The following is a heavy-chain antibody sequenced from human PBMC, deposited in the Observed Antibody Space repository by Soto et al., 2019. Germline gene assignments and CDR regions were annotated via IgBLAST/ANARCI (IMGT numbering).Heavy chain of an antibody. Sequence: SETRSLTCTVSGGSISSSIYYWGWIRQPPGKVLEWIGSIYYSGITYYNPSLKSRVTISVDTSKNQFSLKLSSVTAADTAVYYCARHSAAAGRYYYGMDVWGQGTTVTVSS. CDR3: ARHSAAAGRYYYGMDV. V-gene: IGHV4-39*01. CDR1: GGSISSSIYY. CDR2: IYYSGIT. J-gene: IGHJ6*02. D-gene: IGHD6-13*01.